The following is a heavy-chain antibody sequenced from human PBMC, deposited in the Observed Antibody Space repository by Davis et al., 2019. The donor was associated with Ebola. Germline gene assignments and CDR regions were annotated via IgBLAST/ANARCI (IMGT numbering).Heavy chain of an antibody. J-gene: IGHJ6*02. V-gene: IGHV3-73*01. CDR2: IRSNANSYVT. Sequence: GGSLRLSCAASGFTFSGSAMHWVRQAPGKGLEWVGRIRSNANSYVTAYAASVKGRFTISRDDSKNTAYLQMNSLKTENTAVYYCTSWGDRVGGPGVDVWGQGTTVTVSS. CDR1: GFTFSGSA. D-gene: IGHD1-26*01. CDR3: TSWGDRVGGPGVDV.